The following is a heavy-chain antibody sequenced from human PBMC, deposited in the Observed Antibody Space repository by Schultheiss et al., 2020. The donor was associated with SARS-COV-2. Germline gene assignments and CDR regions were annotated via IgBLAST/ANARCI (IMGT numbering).Heavy chain of an antibody. J-gene: IGHJ6*02. CDR2: ISSSGSTI. Sequence: GESLKISCAASGFTFSSYEMNWVRQAPGKGLEWVSYISSSGSTIYYADSVKGRFTISRDNAKNSLYLQMNSLRAEDTAVYYCARDRNIVATTTFYYYYYGMDVWGQGTTVTVSS. CDR1: GFTFSSYE. D-gene: IGHD5-12*01. CDR3: ARDRNIVATTTFYYYYYGMDV. V-gene: IGHV3-48*03.